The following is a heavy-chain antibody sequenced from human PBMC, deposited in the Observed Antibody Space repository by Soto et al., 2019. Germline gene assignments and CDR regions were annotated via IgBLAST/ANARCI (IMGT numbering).Heavy chain of an antibody. D-gene: IGHD4-17*01. CDR2: ISPNGGST. J-gene: IGHJ4*02. Sequence: EVQLVESGGGLVQPGGSLRLSCAASGFTFSSYSLHWVRQAPGQGLEYVSAISPNGGSTFYTNSVKGRFTISRDNSKNTLHLQMGSLRAEDMALYYCARIRQSYGDYDYWGQGTLVTVSS. CDR1: GFTFSSYS. V-gene: IGHV3-64*01. CDR3: ARIRQSYGDYDY.